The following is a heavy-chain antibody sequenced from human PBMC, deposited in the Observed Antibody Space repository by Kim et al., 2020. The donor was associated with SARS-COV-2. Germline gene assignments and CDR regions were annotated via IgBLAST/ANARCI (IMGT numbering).Heavy chain of an antibody. V-gene: IGHV4-59*01. CDR3: ARMPYGGFDY. D-gene: IGHD3-16*01. J-gene: IGHJ4*02. CDR2: GST. Sequence: GSTDYKPSLKSRVTIFIDTSKSQFSLRLSSVPAADTALYFCARMPYGGFDYWGQGTLVTVSS.